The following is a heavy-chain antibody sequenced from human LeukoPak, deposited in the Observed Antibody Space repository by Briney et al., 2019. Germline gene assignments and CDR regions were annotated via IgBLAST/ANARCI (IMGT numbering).Heavy chain of an antibody. Sequence: GGSLRLSCAASGFTFSDYYMSWIRQAPGKGLEWVAYITSSGDDIYYADSVKGRFTISRDNAKNALFLRMSSLRVEDTATYYCASDIVATSGDFWGQGPLVSVSS. CDR3: ASDIVATSGDF. CDR1: GFTFSDYY. J-gene: IGHJ1*01. V-gene: IGHV3-11*01. D-gene: IGHD5-12*01. CDR2: ITSSGDDI.